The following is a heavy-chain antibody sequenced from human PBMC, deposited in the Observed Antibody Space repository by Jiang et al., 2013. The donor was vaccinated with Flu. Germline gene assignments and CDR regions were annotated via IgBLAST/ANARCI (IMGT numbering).Heavy chain of an antibody. J-gene: IGHJ5*01. Sequence: SGAEVKKPGASVKVSCKASGYTFTDYAIYWVRQAPGQGLEWMGWINSGSGNTRYSQKFQGRATISRDTSATTSYMELISLTSEDTAIYYCARGWIAGWSDFWGQGTLLTVSS. CDR3: ARGWIAGWSDF. CDR1: GYTFTDYA. V-gene: IGHV1-3*04. D-gene: IGHD2-2*03. CDR2: INSGSGNT.